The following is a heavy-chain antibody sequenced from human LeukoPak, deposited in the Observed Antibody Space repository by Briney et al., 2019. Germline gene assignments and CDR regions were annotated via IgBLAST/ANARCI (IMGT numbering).Heavy chain of an antibody. V-gene: IGHV4-4*07. CDR3: ARIYYYDSSAFFSFDP. CDR1: GGSISSYY. J-gene: IGHJ5*02. CDR2: IYTSGST. Sequence: SETLSLTCTVSGGSISSYYWSWIRQPAGKGLEWIGRIYTSGSTNYNPSLKSRVTMSVDTSKNQFSLKLSSVTAADTAVYYCARIYYYDSSAFFSFDPWGQGTLVTVFS. D-gene: IGHD3-22*01.